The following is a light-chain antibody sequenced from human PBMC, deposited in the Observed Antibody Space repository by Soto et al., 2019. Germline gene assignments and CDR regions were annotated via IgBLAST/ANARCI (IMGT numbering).Light chain of an antibody. CDR2: EVA. Sequence: QSALTQPASVSGSPGQTITISCTGTSSDIGGYDVVSWYQQHPGKAPKLLIYEVAKRPSGVSNRFSGSKSGSTASLTVSGLQAEDEADYHCCSFAGGTTFWLFGGGTKVT. J-gene: IGLJ3*02. CDR1: SSDIGGYDV. V-gene: IGLV2-23*02. CDR3: CSFAGGTTFWL.